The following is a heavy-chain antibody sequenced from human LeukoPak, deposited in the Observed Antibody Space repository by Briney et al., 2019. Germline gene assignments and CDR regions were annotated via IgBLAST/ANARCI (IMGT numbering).Heavy chain of an antibody. J-gene: IGHJ2*01. Sequence: ASVKVSCKASGYTFTSYYMHWVRQAPGQGLEWMGIINPSGGGTNYAQKFQGWVTMTRDTSISTAYMELSRLRSDDTAVYYCARGHYYDSSGYYRMYWYFDLWGRGTLVTVSS. CDR1: GYTFTSYY. CDR2: INPSGGGT. V-gene: IGHV1-2*04. CDR3: ARGHYYDSSGYYRMYWYFDL. D-gene: IGHD3-22*01.